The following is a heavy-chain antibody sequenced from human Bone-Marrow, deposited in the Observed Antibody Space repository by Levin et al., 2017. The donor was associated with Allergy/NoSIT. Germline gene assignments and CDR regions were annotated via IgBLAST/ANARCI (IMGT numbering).Heavy chain of an antibody. CDR3: AKDIGEYTYGPLDH. D-gene: IGHD5-18*01. CDR1: GFIFDNYA. V-gene: IGHV3-23*01. J-gene: IGHJ4*02. Sequence: PGGSLRLSCAASGFIFDNYAINWVRQAPGSGLEWVLSISGSGRSTYYADSVKGRFTISRDNSMNTLYLQMNSLRADDTATYYCAKDIGEYTYGPLDHWGQGTPVTVSS. CDR2: ISGSGRST.